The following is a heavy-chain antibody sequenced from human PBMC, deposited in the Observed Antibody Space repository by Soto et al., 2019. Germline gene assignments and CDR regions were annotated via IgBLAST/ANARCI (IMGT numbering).Heavy chain of an antibody. D-gene: IGHD3-22*01. J-gene: IGHJ4*02. Sequence: QVKLVQSGTEVKKPGASIKVSCKASGYSFATSGMSWVRQAPGQGLEWMGWISVYNGNTNYDQNLKDRVTMSTITPTNTAFVEVRNLISDDTAVYYCARAGQYYDASGYANWGQGTLVTVSS. V-gene: IGHV1-18*01. CDR3: ARAGQYYDASGYAN. CDR1: GYSFATSG. CDR2: ISVYNGNT.